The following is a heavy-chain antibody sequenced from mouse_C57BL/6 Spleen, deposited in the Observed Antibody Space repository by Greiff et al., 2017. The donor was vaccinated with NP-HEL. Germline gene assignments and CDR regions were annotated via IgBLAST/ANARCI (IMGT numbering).Heavy chain of an antibody. Sequence: EVQLVESGPGMVKPSQSLSLTCTVTGYSITSGYDWHWIRHFPGNKLEWMGYISYSGSTNYNPSLKSRISITHDTSKNHFFLKLNSVTTEDTATYYCARDNGYGSSYWYFDVWGTGTTVTVSS. CDR1: GYSITSGYD. D-gene: IGHD1-1*01. J-gene: IGHJ1*03. CDR2: ISYSGST. V-gene: IGHV3-1*01. CDR3: ARDNGYGSSYWYFDV.